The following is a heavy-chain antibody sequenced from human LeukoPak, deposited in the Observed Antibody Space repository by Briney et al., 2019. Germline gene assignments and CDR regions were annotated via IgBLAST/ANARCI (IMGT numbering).Heavy chain of an antibody. CDR1: GYTFTGYY. J-gene: IGHJ4*02. V-gene: IGHV1-2*02. Sequence: VASVKVSCKASGYTFTGYYMHWVRQAPGQGPEWMGWINPISGGTKYAQKFQGRVTMTRDTSSSTAYMELGRLRSDDTAVYYCARAECSSGSCSNDYWGQGTLVTVSS. CDR3: ARAECSSGSCSNDY. D-gene: IGHD2-15*01. CDR2: INPISGGT.